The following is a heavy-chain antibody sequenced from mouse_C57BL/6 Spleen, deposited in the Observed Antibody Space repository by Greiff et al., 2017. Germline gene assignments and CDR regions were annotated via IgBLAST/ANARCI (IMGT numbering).Heavy chain of an antibody. Sequence: VQLKESGPELVKPGASVKISCKASGYSFTGYYMNWVKQSPEKSLEWIGEINPSTGGTTYNQKFKAKATLTVDKSSSTAYMQLKSLTSEDSAVYYCARAGGTGTPWFAYWGQGTLVTVSA. CDR1: GYSFTGYY. CDR3: ARAGGTGTPWFAY. CDR2: INPSTGGT. V-gene: IGHV1-42*01. D-gene: IGHD4-1*01. J-gene: IGHJ3*01.